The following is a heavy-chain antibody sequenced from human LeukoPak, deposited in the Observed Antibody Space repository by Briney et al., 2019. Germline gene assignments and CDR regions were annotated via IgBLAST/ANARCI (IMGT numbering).Heavy chain of an antibody. CDR2: IWYDGSNK. V-gene: IGHV3-33*01. D-gene: IGHD2-2*01. CDR1: GFTFSSYG. CDR3: ARTPQYCSSTSCYWDYYYYYGMDV. Sequence: GGSLRLSCAASGFTFSSYGMHWVRQAPGKGLEWVAVIWYDGSNKYYADSVKGRFTISRDNSKNTLYLQMNSLRAEDTAVYYCARTPQYCSSTSCYWDYYYYYGMDVWGQGTTVTVSS. J-gene: IGHJ6*02.